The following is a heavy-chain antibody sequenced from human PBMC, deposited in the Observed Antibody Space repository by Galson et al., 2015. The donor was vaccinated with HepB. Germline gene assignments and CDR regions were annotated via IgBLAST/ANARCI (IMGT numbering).Heavy chain of an antibody. CDR3: ARDPDDTEGYYMTFDY. Sequence: SLRLSCAASGFSFTDFAMHWVRQAPGKGLEWVAILSYDGQHPYYADSVRGRFTISRDISKKTLYLQMNNLKAEDTAIYYCARDPDDTEGYYMTFDYLGQGTLVTVSS. CDR2: LSYDGQHP. D-gene: IGHD1-26*01. CDR1: GFSFTDFA. J-gene: IGHJ4*02. V-gene: IGHV3-30*04.